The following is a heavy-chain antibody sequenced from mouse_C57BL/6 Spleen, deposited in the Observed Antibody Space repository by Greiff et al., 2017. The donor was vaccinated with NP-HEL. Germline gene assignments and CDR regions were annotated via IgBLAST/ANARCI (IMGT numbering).Heavy chain of an antibody. V-gene: IGHV1-63*01. CDR2: IYPGGGYT. CDR3: ARSAYGSRSWFAY. D-gene: IGHD1-1*01. CDR1: GYTFTNYW. J-gene: IGHJ3*01. Sequence: VKLQESGAELVRPGTSVKMSCKASGYTFTNYWIGWAKQRPGHGLEWIGDIYPGGGYTNYNEKFKGKATLTADKSSSTAYMQFSSLTSEDSAIYYCARSAYGSRSWFAYWGQGTLVTVSA.